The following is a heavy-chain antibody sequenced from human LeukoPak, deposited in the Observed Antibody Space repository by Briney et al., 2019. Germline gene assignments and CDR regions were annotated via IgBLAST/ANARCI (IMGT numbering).Heavy chain of an antibody. CDR3: ARDAVDTANAV. CDR1: GFTFSTYG. CDR2: IWYDGSNK. V-gene: IGHV3-33*01. D-gene: IGHD5-18*01. Sequence: GRSLRLSCVASGFTFSTYGMHWVRQAPGKGLEWVAFIWYDGSNKYSADSVKGRFAISRDNSKNTLSLQMNSLRAEDTAVYYCARDAVDTANAVWGQGTTVTVSS. J-gene: IGHJ6*02.